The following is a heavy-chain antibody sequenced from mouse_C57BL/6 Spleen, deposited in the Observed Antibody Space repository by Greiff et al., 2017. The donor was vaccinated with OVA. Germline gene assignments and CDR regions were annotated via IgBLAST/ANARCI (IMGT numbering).Heavy chain of an antibody. Sequence: QVTLKESGPGILQSSQTLSLTCSFSGFSLSTSGMGVSWIRQPSGKGLEWLAHIYWDDDKRYNPSLKSRLTISKDTSRNQVFLKITSVDTADTATYYCARSPLYYGSSYPFDYWGQGTTLTVSS. J-gene: IGHJ2*01. CDR2: IYWDDDK. V-gene: IGHV8-12*01. CDR1: GFSLSTSGMG. CDR3: ARSPLYYGSSYPFDY. D-gene: IGHD1-1*01.